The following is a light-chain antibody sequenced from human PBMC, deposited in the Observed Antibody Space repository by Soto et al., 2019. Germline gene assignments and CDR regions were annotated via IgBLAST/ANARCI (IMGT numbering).Light chain of an antibody. Sequence: EIVLTHSPGTLSLSPGERXXXXRXXSQSVSNNYLAWYXXKHGQXXRXXIYGASSRATGIPDRFSGSGSGTDLTITINRLEPEDCEVYYCQQYDSSPRTFGQGTKVDIK. CDR3: QQYDSSPRT. J-gene: IGKJ1*01. V-gene: IGKV3-20*01. CDR2: GAS. CDR1: QSVSNNY.